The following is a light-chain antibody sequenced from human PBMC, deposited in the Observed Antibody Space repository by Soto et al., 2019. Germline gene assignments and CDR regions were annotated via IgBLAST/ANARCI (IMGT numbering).Light chain of an antibody. V-gene: IGLV2-8*01. J-gene: IGLJ2*01. CDR2: EVI. CDR1: SSDVGGYNF. CDR3: RSYAGSDNFVL. Sequence: QSALSQPPSASGSPGQSVTISCTGSSSDVGGYNFVSWYHHLPGKAPKLMIYEVIQRHSGVPDRFSGSKSGNTASLTVSGLQAEDEADYYCRSYAGSDNFVLFGGGTKLTVL.